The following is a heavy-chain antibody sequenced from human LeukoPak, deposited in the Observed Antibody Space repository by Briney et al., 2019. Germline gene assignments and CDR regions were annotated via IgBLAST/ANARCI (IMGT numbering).Heavy chain of an antibody. CDR1: GGTFSSYA. CDR2: IIPIFGTA. Sequence: ASVKVSCKASGGTFSSYAISWVRQAPGQGLEWMGGIIPIFGTANYAQKFPGRVTITADESTSTAYMELSSLRTEDTAVYYCARRLTGEGYYYYYIDVWGKGTTVTVSS. CDR3: ARRLTGEGYYYYYIDV. J-gene: IGHJ6*03. D-gene: IGHD3-10*01. V-gene: IGHV1-69*13.